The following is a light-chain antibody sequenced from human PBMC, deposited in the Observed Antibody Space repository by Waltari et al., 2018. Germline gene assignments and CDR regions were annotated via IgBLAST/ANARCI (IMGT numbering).Light chain of an antibody. CDR1: QSISSY. CDR3: QQSYSTLPT. CDR2: AAS. Sequence: DIQMTKSPSSLSASVGDRVTITCRASQSISSYLNWYQQKPGKAPKLLIYAASSLESGVPSRFSGSGSGTDFSLTISSLQPEDFATYYCQQSYSTLPTFGPGTKVDIK. V-gene: IGKV1-39*01. J-gene: IGKJ3*01.